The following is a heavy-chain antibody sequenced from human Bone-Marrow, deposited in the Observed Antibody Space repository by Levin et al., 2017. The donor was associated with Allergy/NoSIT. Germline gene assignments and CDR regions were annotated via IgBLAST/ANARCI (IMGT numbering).Heavy chain of an antibody. CDR1: GFTFSSYA. D-gene: IGHD1-26*01. Sequence: GESLKISCAASGFTFSSYAMTWVRQAPGKGLEWVSAISGSGGSTYYAGSGGSTYYADSVKGRFTISRDNSKNTLYLQMNSLRAEDTAVYYCAKGGHSGSSSRHFDYWGQGTLVTVSS. V-gene: IGHV3-23*01. CDR3: AKGGHSGSSSRHFDY. J-gene: IGHJ4*02. CDR2: ISGSGGSTYYAGSGGST.